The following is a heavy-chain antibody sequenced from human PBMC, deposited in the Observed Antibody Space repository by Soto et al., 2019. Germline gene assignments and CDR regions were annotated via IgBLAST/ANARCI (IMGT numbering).Heavy chain of an antibody. Sequence: QVQLVQSGAEVKKPGSSVKVSCKASGGTFSSYAISWVRQAPGQGLEWMGGIIPIFGTANYAQKFQGRVAITADESTSTAYMELSSLRSEDTAVYYCARDRPALLLTYYGMDVWGQGTTVTVSS. CDR3: ARDRPALLLTYYGMDV. CDR2: IIPIFGTA. V-gene: IGHV1-69*01. D-gene: IGHD2-15*01. CDR1: GGTFSSYA. J-gene: IGHJ6*02.